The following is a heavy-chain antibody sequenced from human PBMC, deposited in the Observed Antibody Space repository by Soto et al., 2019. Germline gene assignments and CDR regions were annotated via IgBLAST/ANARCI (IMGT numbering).Heavy chain of an antibody. Sequence: QVQLVQSGAEVKKPGSSVKVSCKASGGTFNSYAISWVRQAPGQGLEWMGGIIPIFGTAKYAQKFQGRVAINADESTSAAVMELRSMRSEDTAVYYCALWGFRYGNNSRCSYYVMDVWGQGTMVTVSS. V-gene: IGHV1-69*01. J-gene: IGHJ6*02. CDR2: IIPIFGTA. D-gene: IGHD3-10*01. CDR1: GGTFNSYA. CDR3: ALWGFRYGNNSRCSYYVMDV.